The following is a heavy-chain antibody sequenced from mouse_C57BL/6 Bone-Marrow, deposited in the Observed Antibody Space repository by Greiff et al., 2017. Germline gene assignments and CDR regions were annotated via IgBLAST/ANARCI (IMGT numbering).Heavy chain of an antibody. V-gene: IGHV1-7*01. CDR2: INPSSGYT. CDR1: GYTFTSYW. J-gene: IGHJ3*01. CDR3: AGSCYVSTVWFAY. D-gene: IGHD1-1*01. Sequence: QVQLKESGAELAKPGASVKLSCKASGYTFTSYWMHWVNQRPGQGLEWIGYINPSSGYTKYNQKFKDKATLTADKSSSTAYMQLSSLTYEDSAVYCCAGSCYVSTVWFAYWGEGTLVTVS.